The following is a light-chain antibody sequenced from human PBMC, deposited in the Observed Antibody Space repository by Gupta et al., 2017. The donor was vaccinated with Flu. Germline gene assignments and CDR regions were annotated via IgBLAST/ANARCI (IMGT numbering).Light chain of an antibody. CDR3: QVWDHSSDQVV. CDR1: NIGSKS. J-gene: IGLJ2*01. Sequence: GQTASITGGGDNIGSKSVDWYQQKPGQAPVLVVYDDSDRPSGVPDRLSGSNSGNTATLTINRVEAGDEADYYCQVWDHSSDQVVFGGGTKLTVL. CDR2: DDS. V-gene: IGLV3-21*02.